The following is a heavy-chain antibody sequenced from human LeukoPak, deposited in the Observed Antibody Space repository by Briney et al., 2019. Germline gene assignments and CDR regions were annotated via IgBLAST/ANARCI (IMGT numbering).Heavy chain of an antibody. CDR3: ASGLNSRSSSC. J-gene: IGHJ4*02. Sequence: GASVKVSCKASGYSFTDYYMHWVRQAPGQGLEWMGSINPETGGTNYARKFQGRVTMTTDTTISTAYMQLGRLRSDDTAVYYCASGLNSRSSSCWGQGTRVTVSS. D-gene: IGHD6-13*01. CDR1: GYSFTDYY. V-gene: IGHV1-2*02. CDR2: INPETGGT.